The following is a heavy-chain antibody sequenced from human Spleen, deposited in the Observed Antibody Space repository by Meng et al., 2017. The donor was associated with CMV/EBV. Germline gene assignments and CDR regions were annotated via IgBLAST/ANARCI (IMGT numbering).Heavy chain of an antibody. D-gene: IGHD3-3*01. J-gene: IGHJ6*02. CDR3: ARDEGITIFGVVITTYGMDV. CDR1: GFTFSSYA. CDR2: ISGSGGNS. V-gene: IGHV3-23*01. Sequence: GESLKISCAASGFTFSSYAMTWVRQAPGKGLEWLSGISGSGGNSYYADSAKGRFTISRDNSKNTLYLQMNSLRAEDTAVYYCARDEGITIFGVVITTYGMDVWGQGTTVTVSS.